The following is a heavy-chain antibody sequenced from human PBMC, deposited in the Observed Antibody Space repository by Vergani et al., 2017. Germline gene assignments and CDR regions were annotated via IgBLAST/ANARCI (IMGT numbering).Heavy chain of an antibody. D-gene: IGHD1-26*01. CDR3: ARVNSGTNYGMDV. Sequence: EVQLVESGGGLVQPGGSLRLSCAASGFTFSSYSMDWVRQAPGKGLEWVGRTRNKANSYTTEYAASVKGRFTISRDDSKNSLYLQMNSLKTEDTAVYYCARVNSGTNYGMDVWGQGTTVTVSS. J-gene: IGHJ6*02. V-gene: IGHV3-72*01. CDR2: TRNKANSYTT. CDR1: GFTFSSYS.